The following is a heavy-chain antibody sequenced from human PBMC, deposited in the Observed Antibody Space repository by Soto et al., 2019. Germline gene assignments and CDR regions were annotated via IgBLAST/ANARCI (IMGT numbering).Heavy chain of an antibody. V-gene: IGHV4-39*07. CDR2: INHSGST. J-gene: IGHJ3*02. D-gene: IGHD3-22*01. CDR3: ARGLYYYDSSGDAFDI. CDR1: GGSISSGDYY. Sequence: SETLSLTCTVSGGSISSGDYYWSWIRQPPGKGLEWIGEINHSGSTNYNPSLKSRVTISVDTSKNQFSLKLSSVTAADTAVYYCARGLYYYDSSGDAFDIWGQGTMVTV.